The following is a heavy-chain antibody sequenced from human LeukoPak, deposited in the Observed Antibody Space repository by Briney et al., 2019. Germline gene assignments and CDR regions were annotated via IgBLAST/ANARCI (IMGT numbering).Heavy chain of an antibody. V-gene: IGHV3-23*01. D-gene: IGHD3-10*01. Sequence: PGGSLRLSCAASGFTFSSYAMSWVRQAPGKGLEWVSAISGSGGSTYYADSVKGRFTISRDNSKNTLYLQMNSLRAEDTAVYYCAKDGYYYGSGSQPPFDYWGQGTLVTVSS. CDR2: ISGSGGST. CDR3: AKDGYYYGSGSQPPFDY. CDR1: GFTFSSYA. J-gene: IGHJ4*02.